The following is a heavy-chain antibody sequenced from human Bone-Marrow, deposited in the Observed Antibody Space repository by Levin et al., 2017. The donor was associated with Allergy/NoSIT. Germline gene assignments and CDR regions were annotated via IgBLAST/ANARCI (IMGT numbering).Heavy chain of an antibody. D-gene: IGHD2-8*01. Sequence: GGSLRLSCAASGFTFSSYDMHWVRQATGKGLEWVSAIGTAGDTYYPGSVKGRFTISRENAKNSLYLQMNSLRAGDTAVYYCARAMTTIDCTNGVCYPLYDYYGMDVWGQGTTVTVSS. J-gene: IGHJ6*02. V-gene: IGHV3-13*01. CDR1: GFTFSSYD. CDR3: ARAMTTIDCTNGVCYPLYDYYGMDV. CDR2: IGTAGDT.